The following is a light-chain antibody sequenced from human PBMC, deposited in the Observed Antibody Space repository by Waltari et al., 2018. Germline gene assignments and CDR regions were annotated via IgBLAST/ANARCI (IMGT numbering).Light chain of an antibody. CDR2: GAS. J-gene: IGKJ2*01. CDR1: QSVSNK. Sequence: EIVMTQSPATLSVSPGERATLSCRASQSVSNKLAWYQQKPGQAPRLLVYGASTTATGLPARFSGSGSGTDFTLTFSSIQSEDFAVYYCQQYNNLPPYTFGQGTKLEIK. V-gene: IGKV3-15*01. CDR3: QQYNNLPPYT.